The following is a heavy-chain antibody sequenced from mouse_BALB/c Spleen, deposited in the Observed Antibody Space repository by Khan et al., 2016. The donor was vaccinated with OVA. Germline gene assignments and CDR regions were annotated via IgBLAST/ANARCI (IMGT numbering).Heavy chain of an antibody. CDR1: GFAFNSYD. Sequence: VELVESGGGLVKPGGSLKLSCEVSGFAFNSYDMSWVRQTPEKRLEWVATISSTGSYTYYPDSVKGRFTISRDTARNTLYLQMSSLRSEDTALYYCTRPYYYGNHWFTYWGQGTLVTVSA. V-gene: IGHV5-9*02. CDR3: TRPYYYGNHWFTY. J-gene: IGHJ3*01. CDR2: ISSTGSYT. D-gene: IGHD2-1*01.